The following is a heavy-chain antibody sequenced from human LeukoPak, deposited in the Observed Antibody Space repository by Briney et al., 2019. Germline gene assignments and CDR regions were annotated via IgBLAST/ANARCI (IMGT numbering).Heavy chain of an antibody. D-gene: IGHD2-2*01. Sequence: GGSLRLSCAASGFTLSTYGMIWVRQAPGKGLEWVSGISGSGGSTSYAASVKGRFTISRDNSKNTLYLQMNSLRVEDTAVYYCAKSSDGSTSFDQWGQGTLVTVSS. V-gene: IGHV3-23*01. CDR2: ISGSGGST. J-gene: IGHJ4*02. CDR1: GFTLSTYG. CDR3: AKSSDGSTSFDQ.